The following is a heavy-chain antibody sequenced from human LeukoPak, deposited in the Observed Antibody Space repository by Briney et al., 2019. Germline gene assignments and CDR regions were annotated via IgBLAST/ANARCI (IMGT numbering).Heavy chain of an antibody. CDR1: GFTFSSYA. V-gene: IGHV3-23*01. CDR3: AENLQGVGVIGYQMWFDP. Sequence: GGSLRLSCAASGFTFSSYAMSWVRQAPGKGLEWVSAISGSGGSTYYADSVKGRFTVSRDNSKNTVYLQMNSLRPEDTAVYYCAENLQGVGVIGYQMWFDPWGQGTLVTVSS. D-gene: IGHD3-9*01. J-gene: IGHJ5*02. CDR2: ISGSGGST.